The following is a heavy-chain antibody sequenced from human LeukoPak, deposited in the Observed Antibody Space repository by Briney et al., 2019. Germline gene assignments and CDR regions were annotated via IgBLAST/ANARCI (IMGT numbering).Heavy chain of an antibody. CDR3: AILRWGGNPLDAFDI. D-gene: IGHD4-23*01. V-gene: IGHV1-69*05. J-gene: IGHJ3*02. CDR1: GGTFSSYA. CDR2: IIPIFGTA. Sequence: GASVKVSCKASGGTFSSYAISWVRLAPGRGLEWMGRIIPIFGTANYAQKFQGRVTITTDESTSTAYMELSSLRSEDTAVYYCAILRWGGNPLDAFDIWGQGTMVTVSS.